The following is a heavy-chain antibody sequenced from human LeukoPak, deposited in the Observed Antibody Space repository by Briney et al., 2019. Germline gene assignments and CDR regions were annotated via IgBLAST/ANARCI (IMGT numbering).Heavy chain of an antibody. V-gene: IGHV3-33*01. CDR3: ARDIGFGEGYNYFDY. J-gene: IGHJ4*02. D-gene: IGHD3-10*01. CDR1: GFTFRSYG. Sequence: GGSLRLSCGAAGFTFRSYGKEGVRQAPGKGGEGGGGIWYDESNKYYADSVKGRFTISRDNSKNTLYLQMNSLRAEDTAVYYCARDIGFGEGYNYFDYWGQGTLVTVSS. CDR2: IWYDESNK.